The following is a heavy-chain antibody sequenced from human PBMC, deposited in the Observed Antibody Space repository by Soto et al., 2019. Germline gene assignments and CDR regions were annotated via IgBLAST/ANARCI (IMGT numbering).Heavy chain of an antibody. CDR3: ARDYASSWDY. CDR2: INAGNGET. D-gene: IGHD2-15*01. J-gene: IGHJ4*02. Sequence: QVQLVQSGPEVKRPGASVKVSCKASGYSFTSFAIHWVRQAPGHRFEWLGWINAGNGETRYPQELQDRVTITSDTSASTTYMELSSLRSEDTSIYFCARDYASSWDYWGQGTQVTVSP. CDR1: GYSFTSFA. V-gene: IGHV1-3*01.